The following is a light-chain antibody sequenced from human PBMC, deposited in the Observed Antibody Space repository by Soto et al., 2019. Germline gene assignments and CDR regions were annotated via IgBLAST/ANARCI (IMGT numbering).Light chain of an antibody. J-gene: IGKJ5*01. CDR1: QGISRW. CDR2: DTS. Sequence: DIQMTQSPSSVSASVGDRVTITCRASQGISRWLAWYQQKPGKAPKLLIYDTSSLHSGVPSRFGGSGSGTDFTLTISSLQPEDFATYYCQQANSFPITFGQGTRLEIK. CDR3: QQANSFPIT. V-gene: IGKV1-12*01.